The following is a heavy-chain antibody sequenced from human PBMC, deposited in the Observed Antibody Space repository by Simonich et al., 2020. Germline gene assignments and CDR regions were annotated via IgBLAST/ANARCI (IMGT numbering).Heavy chain of an antibody. CDR3: ARDFRLQLVEIGTYYYYGMDV. J-gene: IGHJ6*02. V-gene: IGHV3-48*03. CDR2: ISSSGSTI. Sequence: EVQLVESGGGLVQPGGSLRLSCAASGFTFSSYEMNWVRQAPGKGLEWVSYISSSGSTIYYADSVKGRFTISRDNAKNSLYLQMNSLRAEDTAVYDCARDFRLQLVEIGTYYYYGMDVWGQGTTVTVSS. D-gene: IGHD6-6*01. CDR1: GFTFSSYE.